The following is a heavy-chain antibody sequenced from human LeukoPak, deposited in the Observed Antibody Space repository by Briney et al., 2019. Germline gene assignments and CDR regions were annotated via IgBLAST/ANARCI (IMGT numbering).Heavy chain of an antibody. Sequence: GGSLRLSCSASGFTLSRYGMHWVRQAPGKGLEYVSGISSNGGSTNYADSVKGRFTISRDNSKNTLHLQMSSLRAEDAAVYYCVKGYCSSISCSLIAYGGKGTLVTVSS. CDR2: ISSNGGST. J-gene: IGHJ4*02. V-gene: IGHV3-64D*06. D-gene: IGHD2-2*01. CDR3: VKGYCSSISCSLIAY. CDR1: GFTLSRYG.